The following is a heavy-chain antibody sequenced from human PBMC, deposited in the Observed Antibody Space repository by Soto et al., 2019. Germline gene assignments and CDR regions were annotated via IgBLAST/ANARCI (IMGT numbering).Heavy chain of an antibody. CDR1: GGSISSGGYS. CDR3: ARVPGP. Sequence: QLQLQESGSGLVKPSQTLSLTCAVSGGSISSGGYSWSWLRQPPGKGLEWIGYIDHSGNTYYNPSLKGRVTISVDRSKNQLSRKLSSVTAADTAVYYCARVPGPWGQGTLVTVSS. D-gene: IGHD3-10*01. CDR2: IDHSGNT. V-gene: IGHV4-30-2*01. J-gene: IGHJ5*02.